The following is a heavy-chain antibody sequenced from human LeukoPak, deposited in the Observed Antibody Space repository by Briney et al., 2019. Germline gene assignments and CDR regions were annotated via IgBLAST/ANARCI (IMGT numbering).Heavy chain of an antibody. V-gene: IGHV4-59*01. Sequence: PSETLSLTCTVSGGSISSYYWSWLRQPPGKGLEWIGYIYYSGSTNYNPSLKSRVTISVDTSKNQFSLKLSSVTAADTAVYYCARDYYDSSGYYRDAFDIWGQGTMVTVSS. CDR1: GGSISSYY. J-gene: IGHJ3*02. D-gene: IGHD3-22*01. CDR3: ARDYYDSSGYYRDAFDI. CDR2: IYYSGST.